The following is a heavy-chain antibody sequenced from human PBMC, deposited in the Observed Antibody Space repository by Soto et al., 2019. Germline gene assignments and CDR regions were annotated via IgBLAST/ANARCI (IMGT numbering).Heavy chain of an antibody. CDR2: IYYSGST. CDR3: ARGEYYYGSGSYSIRFDP. CDR1: GGSISSYY. D-gene: IGHD3-10*01. Sequence: SETLSLTCTVSGGSISSYYWSWIRQPPGKGLEWIGYIYYSGSTNYNPSLKSRVTISVDTSKNQFSLKLSSVTAADTAVYYCARGEYYYGSGSYSIRFDPWGQGTLVTVSS. J-gene: IGHJ5*02. V-gene: IGHV4-59*01.